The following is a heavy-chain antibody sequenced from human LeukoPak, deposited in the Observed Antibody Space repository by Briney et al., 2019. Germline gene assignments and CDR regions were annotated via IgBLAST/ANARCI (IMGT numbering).Heavy chain of an antibody. CDR1: GFPFSSYE. CDR3: AEIGITMIGGV. Sequence: GGSLRLSCAASGFPFSSYEMNWVRHAPGKGLEWVSYISSSGSNIYYADSVKGRFTICRDNDKNSLYLQMNSLRAEDTAVYYCAEIGITMIGGVWGKGTTVTISS. CDR2: ISSSGSNI. V-gene: IGHV3-48*03. D-gene: IGHD3-10*02. J-gene: IGHJ6*04.